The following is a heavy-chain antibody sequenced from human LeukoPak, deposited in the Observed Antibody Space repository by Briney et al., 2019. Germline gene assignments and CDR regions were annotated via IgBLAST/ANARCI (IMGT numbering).Heavy chain of an antibody. CDR2: ISPNSGGR. D-gene: IGHD4-17*01. CDR1: GYTFTGYY. J-gene: IGHJ4*02. CDR3: ARGTTVTTPFDY. Sequence: EASAWVSCKASGYTFTGYYIHWVRQAPGQGLEWMGWISPNSGGRNYAQKFQGRVTMTRDTSVSTAHMELSNVRSDDTAVYYCARGTTVTTPFDYWGQGNPVSLSS. V-gene: IGHV1-2*02.